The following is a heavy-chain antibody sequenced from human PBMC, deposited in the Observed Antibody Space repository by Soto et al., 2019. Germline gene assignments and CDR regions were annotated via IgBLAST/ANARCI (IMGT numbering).Heavy chain of an antibody. Sequence: QVHLVQSGGGAVQPGRSLRVSCSTSGFIFSAYGMHWVRQAPGKGLAWVAFINYDGSSKFYGDSVKGRFTISRDNSKNMLYLQLNSLRGEDTAIYYCARCKQKVIHCAMDVWGQGATVTVTS. V-gene: IGHV3-33*01. CDR2: INYDGSSK. CDR3: ARCKQKVIHCAMDV. J-gene: IGHJ6*02. CDR1: GFIFSAYG. D-gene: IGHD2-21*01.